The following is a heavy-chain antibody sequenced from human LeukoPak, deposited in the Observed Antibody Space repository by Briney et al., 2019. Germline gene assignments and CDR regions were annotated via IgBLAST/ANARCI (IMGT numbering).Heavy chain of an antibody. CDR2: IIPIFGTA. CDR3: ATSVVPAAMGSPDAFDI. CDR1: GGTFSSYA. J-gene: IGHJ3*02. V-gene: IGHV1-69*13. D-gene: IGHD2-2*01. Sequence: ASVKVSCKASGGTFSSYAISWVRQAPGQGLEWMGGIIPIFGTANYAQKFQGRVTITADESTSTAYMELSSLRSEDTAVYYCATSVVPAAMGSPDAFDIWGQGTMVTVSS.